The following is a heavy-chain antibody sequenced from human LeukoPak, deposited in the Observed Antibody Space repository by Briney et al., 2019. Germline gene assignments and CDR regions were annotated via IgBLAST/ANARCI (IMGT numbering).Heavy chain of an antibody. CDR3: ARPMDLLRSYY. J-gene: IGHJ4*02. D-gene: IGHD1-26*01. CDR1: RYTYTGYY. Sequence: ASVTVSFMASRYTYTGYYSHWVRQAPGQGLEWVGWINPNSGGTNYAQKFQGRVTMTRDTSISTVYMEVSRLRSDDTAVYHCARPMDLLRSYYWGQGTLVTVSS. CDR2: INPNSGGT. V-gene: IGHV1-2*02.